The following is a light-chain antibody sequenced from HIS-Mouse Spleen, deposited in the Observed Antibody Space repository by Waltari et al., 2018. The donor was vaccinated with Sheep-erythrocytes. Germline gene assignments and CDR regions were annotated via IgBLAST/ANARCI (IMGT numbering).Light chain of an antibody. J-gene: IGLJ3*02. CDR2: EGS. V-gene: IGLV2-23*01. CDR1: SSDVGSYNL. CDR3: CSYAGSSTPWV. Sequence: QSALTQPASVSGSPGQSITISCTGTSSDVGSYNLVSWYQQHPGKAPKPMIYEGSKRPPGVSNRFSGSKSGNPASLTISGLQAEDEADYYCCSYAGSSTPWVFGGGTKLTVL.